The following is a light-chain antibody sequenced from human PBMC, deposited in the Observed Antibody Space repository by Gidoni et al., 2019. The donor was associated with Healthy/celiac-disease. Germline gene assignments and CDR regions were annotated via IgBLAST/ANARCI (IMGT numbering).Light chain of an antibody. J-gene: IGKJ1*01. CDR2: GAS. Sequence: EIVMTQSPATLSGSPGERATLSCRASQSVSSNLAWYQQKPGQAPRLLIYGASTRATGIPARFSGSASATEFTLTISSLPSEDFAVYYCQQYNNWPRTFGQGTKVEIE. V-gene: IGKV3-15*01. CDR1: QSVSSN. CDR3: QQYNNWPRT.